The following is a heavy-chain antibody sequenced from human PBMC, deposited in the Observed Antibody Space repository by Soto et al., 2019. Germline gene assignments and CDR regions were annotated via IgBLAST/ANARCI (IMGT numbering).Heavy chain of an antibody. CDR1: GGSFSGYY. J-gene: IGHJ1*01. D-gene: IGHD3-22*01. CDR3: ARGTPIRSGYYRAPGCYFQH. CDR2: INHSGST. Sequence: SETLSLTCAVYGGSFSGYYWSWIRQPPGKGLEWIGEINHSGSTNYNPSLKSRVTISVDTSKNQFSLKLSSVTAADTAVYYCARGTPIRSGYYRAPGCYFQHWGQGTLVTVSS. V-gene: IGHV4-34*01.